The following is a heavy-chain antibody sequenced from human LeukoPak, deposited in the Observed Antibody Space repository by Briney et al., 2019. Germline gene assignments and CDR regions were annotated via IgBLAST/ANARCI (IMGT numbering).Heavy chain of an antibody. J-gene: IGHJ6*02. CDR3: ARDRGYDFWDYYYYGMDV. D-gene: IGHD3-3*01. V-gene: IGHV3-33*01. CDR2: IWYDGSNK. CDR1: GFTFSSYG. Sequence: GRSLRLSCAASGFTFSSYGMHWVRQAPGKGLEWVAVIWYDGSNKYYADSVKGRFTISRDNSKNTLYLQMNSLRAEDTVVYYCARDRGYDFWDYYYYGMDVWGQGTTVTVSS.